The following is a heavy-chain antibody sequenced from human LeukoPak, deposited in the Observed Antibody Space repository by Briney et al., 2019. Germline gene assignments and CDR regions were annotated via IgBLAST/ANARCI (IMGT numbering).Heavy chain of an antibody. CDR2: IHHSGST. V-gene: IGHV4-34*01. CDR1: GGSFSGYY. Sequence: SETLSLTCAVYGGSFSGYYWSWIRQPPGKGLEWIGEIHHSGSTNYNPSLKSRVTISVDTSKNQFSLKLSSVTAADTAVYYCARDESSIAAREFDYWGQGTLVTVSS. J-gene: IGHJ4*02. D-gene: IGHD6-6*01. CDR3: ARDESSIAAREFDY.